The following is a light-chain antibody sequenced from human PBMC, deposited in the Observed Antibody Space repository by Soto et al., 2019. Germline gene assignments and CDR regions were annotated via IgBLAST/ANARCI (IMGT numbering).Light chain of an antibody. J-gene: IGLJ1*01. V-gene: IGLV1-40*01. CDR2: GNT. CDR1: SSNIGAGYD. Sequence: QSVLTQPPSVSGAPGQRVTISCTGSSSNIGAGYDVHWYQQLPGTAPKLLIHGNTNRPSGVPDRFSGSKSGTSASLAITGLQAEDEADYYCQSYDNSLSALYVFGTGTKLTVL. CDR3: QSYDNSLSALYV.